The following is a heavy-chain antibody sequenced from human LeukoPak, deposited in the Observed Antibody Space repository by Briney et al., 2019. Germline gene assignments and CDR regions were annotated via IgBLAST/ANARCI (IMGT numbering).Heavy chain of an antibody. CDR2: IYYSGST. Sequence: PSETLSLTCTVSGGSISSYYWSWIRQPPGKGLEWIGYIYYSGSTNYNPSLKSRVTISVDTSKNQFSLKLSSVTAADTAVYYCARGKLWFGELIGYYYGKDVWGQGTTVTVSS. V-gene: IGHV4-59*01. CDR1: GGSISSYY. CDR3: ARGKLWFGELIGYYYGKDV. J-gene: IGHJ6*02. D-gene: IGHD3-10*01.